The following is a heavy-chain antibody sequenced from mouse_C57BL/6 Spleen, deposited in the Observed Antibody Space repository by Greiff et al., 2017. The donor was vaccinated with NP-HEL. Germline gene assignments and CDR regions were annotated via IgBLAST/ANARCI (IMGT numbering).Heavy chain of an antibody. CDR2: ISDGGSYT. D-gene: IGHD2-13*01. Sequence: EVKLMESGGGLVKPGGSLKLSCAASGFTFSSYAMSWVRQTPEKRLEWVATISDGGSYTYYPDNVKGRFTISRDNAKNNLYLQMSHLKSEDTAMYYCARAGVDYRGFAYWGQGTLVTVSA. V-gene: IGHV5-4*03. CDR1: GFTFSSYA. CDR3: ARAGVDYRGFAY. J-gene: IGHJ3*01.